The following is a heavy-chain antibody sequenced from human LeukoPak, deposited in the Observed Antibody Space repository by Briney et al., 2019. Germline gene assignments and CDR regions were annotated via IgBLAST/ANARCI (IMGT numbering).Heavy chain of an antibody. V-gene: IGHV4-31*03. Sequence: SETLSLTCTVSGGSISSGGYYWSWIRQHPGKGLEWIGYIYYSGSTYYNPSLKSRVTISVDTSKNQFSLKLSSVTAADTAVYYCARWQVPYYFDYWGREPWSPSPQ. CDR1: GGSISSGGYY. D-gene: IGHD3-10*01. J-gene: IGHJ4*02. CDR2: IYYSGST. CDR3: ARWQVPYYFDY.